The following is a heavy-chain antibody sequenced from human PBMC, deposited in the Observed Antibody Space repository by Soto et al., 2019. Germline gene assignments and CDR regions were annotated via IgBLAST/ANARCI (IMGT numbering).Heavy chain of an antibody. CDR1: GYTFTGSY. Sequence: ASVKVSCKASGYTFTGSYMHWVRQAPGQGLEWMGWINPNSGGTNYAQKFQGWVTMTRDTSISTAYMELSRLRSDDTAVYYCARGDYDFWSGYPTFDYWGQGTLVTRLL. CDR2: INPNSGGT. D-gene: IGHD3-3*01. CDR3: ARGDYDFWSGYPTFDY. V-gene: IGHV1-2*04. J-gene: IGHJ4*02.